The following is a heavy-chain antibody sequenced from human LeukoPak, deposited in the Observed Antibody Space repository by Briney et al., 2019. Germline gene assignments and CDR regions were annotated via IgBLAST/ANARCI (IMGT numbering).Heavy chain of an antibody. CDR3: ARLYCGSSSCYAGDY. CDR1: GFTFSSYA. D-gene: IGHD2-2*01. J-gene: IGHJ4*02. V-gene: IGHV3-21*01. CDR2: ISSDSRHI. Sequence: GGSLRLSCAASGFTFSSYAMSWVRQAPGRGLEWVSSISSDSRHIFYADSVKGRFTISRDNAENSLYLQMDSLRAEDTAVYYCARLYCGSSSCYAGDYWGQGTLVTVSS.